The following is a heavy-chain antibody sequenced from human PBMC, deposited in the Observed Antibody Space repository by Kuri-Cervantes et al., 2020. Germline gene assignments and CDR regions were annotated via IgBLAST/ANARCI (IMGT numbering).Heavy chain of an antibody. J-gene: IGHJ6*02. Sequence: LRLFCTVSGGSISSGGYYWSWIRQHPGKGLEWIGYIYYSGSTYYNPSLKSRVTISVDTSKNQFSLKLSSVTAADTAVYYCARGVYYGSGSYYNADGMDVWGQGTTVTVSS. CDR3: ARGVYYGSGSYYNADGMDV. V-gene: IGHV4-31*03. CDR2: IYYSGST. D-gene: IGHD3-10*01. CDR1: GGSISSGGYY.